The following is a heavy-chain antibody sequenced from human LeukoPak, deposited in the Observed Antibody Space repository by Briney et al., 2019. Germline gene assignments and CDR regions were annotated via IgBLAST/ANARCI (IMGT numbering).Heavy chain of an antibody. V-gene: IGHV3-7*01. Sequence: GGSLRLSCAASGFTFSSYWMSWDRQAPGKGLEWVANIKQDGSEKYYVDSVKGRFTISRDNAKNSLYLQMNSLRAEDTAVYYCARGVTMVRGVIITVRSGAFDIWGQGTMATVSS. CDR2: IKQDGSEK. D-gene: IGHD3-10*01. CDR3: ARGVTMVRGVIITVRSGAFDI. CDR1: GFTFSSYW. J-gene: IGHJ3*02.